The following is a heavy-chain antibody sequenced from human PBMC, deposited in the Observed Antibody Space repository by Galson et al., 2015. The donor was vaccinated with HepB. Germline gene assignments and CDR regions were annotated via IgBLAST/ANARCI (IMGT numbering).Heavy chain of an antibody. J-gene: IGHJ5*02. Sequence: SLRLSCAASGFTFSSYSMNWVRQAPGKGLEWVSYISSSSSTIYYADSVKGRFTISRDNAKNSLYLQMNSLRAEDTAVYHCARDGVRTYYDFWSGRETNWFDPWGQGTLVTVSS. CDR3: ARDGVRTYYDFWSGRETNWFDP. CDR1: GFTFSSYS. D-gene: IGHD3-3*01. CDR2: ISSSSSTI. V-gene: IGHV3-48*01.